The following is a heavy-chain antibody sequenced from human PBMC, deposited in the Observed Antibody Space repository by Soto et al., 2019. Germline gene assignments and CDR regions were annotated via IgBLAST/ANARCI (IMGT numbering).Heavy chain of an antibody. CDR2: ISAYNGNT. J-gene: IGHJ6*02. V-gene: IGHV1-18*04. CDR3: ARGSIAVAGTYYGMDV. D-gene: IGHD6-19*01. Sequence: ALVKVSCKASGYTFTSYGISWVRQAPGQGLEWMGWISAYNGNTNYAQKLQGRVTMTTDTSTSTAYMELRSLRPDDTAVYYCARGSIAVAGTYYGMDVWGQGTTVTVSS. CDR1: GYTFTSYG.